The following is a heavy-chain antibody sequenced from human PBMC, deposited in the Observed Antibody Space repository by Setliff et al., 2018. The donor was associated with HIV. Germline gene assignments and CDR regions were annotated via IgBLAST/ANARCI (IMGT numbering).Heavy chain of an antibody. CDR3: ARRYYYYVDV. CDR1: GGSISGGTYY. J-gene: IGHJ6*03. Sequence: SETLSLTCTVSGGSISGGTYYWSWIRQHPGKGLQWIGYIYYSGNTYYNPSLKSRVTISVDTSKNQFSLKLSSVTAADTAVYYCARRYYYYVDVWGKGTTVTAP. CDR2: IYYSGNT. V-gene: IGHV4-31*02.